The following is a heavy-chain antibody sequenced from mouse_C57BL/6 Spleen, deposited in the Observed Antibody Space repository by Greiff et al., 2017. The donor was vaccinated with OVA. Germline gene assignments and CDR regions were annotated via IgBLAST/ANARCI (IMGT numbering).Heavy chain of an antibody. V-gene: IGHV5-6*01. CDR3: ARQYDYDVGFAY. D-gene: IGHD2-4*01. CDR1: GFTFSSYG. Sequence: EVKVVESGGDLVKPGGSLKLSCAASGFTFSSYGMSWVRQTPDKRLEWVATISSGGSYTYYPDSVKGRFTISRDNAKNTLYLQMSSLKSEDTAMYYCARQYDYDVGFAYWGQGTLVTVSA. CDR2: ISSGGSYT. J-gene: IGHJ3*01.